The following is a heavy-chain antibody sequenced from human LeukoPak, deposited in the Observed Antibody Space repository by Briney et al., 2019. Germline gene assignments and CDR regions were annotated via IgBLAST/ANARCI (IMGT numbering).Heavy chain of an antibody. V-gene: IGHV4-4*07. CDR3: ARGTSEDRYYYMDV. CDR2: IYTSGST. CDR1: GYSISSGYY. J-gene: IGHJ6*03. D-gene: IGHD1-7*01. Sequence: SETLSLTCTVSGYSISSGYYWSWIRQPAGKGLEWIGRIYTSGSTNYNPSLKSRVTMSVDTSKNQFSLKLSSVTAADTAVYYCARGTSEDRYYYMDVWGKGTTVTVSS.